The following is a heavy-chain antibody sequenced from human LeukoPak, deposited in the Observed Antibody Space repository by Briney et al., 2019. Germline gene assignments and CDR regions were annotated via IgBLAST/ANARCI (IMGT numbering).Heavy chain of an antibody. J-gene: IGHJ4*02. CDR1: GFTCGEYA. V-gene: IGHV3-49*03. CDR3: TRCLGSGSAAPLVDY. Sequence: GGSLRLSCTPSGFTCGEYAMSWFRQAPGKGLEWVGFIRSKAYGGTTEDGASVKGRFTISRDDSKSIAYLQMNSLKTEYTAVYYCTRCLGSGSAAPLVDYWGQGTLVTVSS. D-gene: IGHD3-22*01. CDR2: IRSKAYGGTT.